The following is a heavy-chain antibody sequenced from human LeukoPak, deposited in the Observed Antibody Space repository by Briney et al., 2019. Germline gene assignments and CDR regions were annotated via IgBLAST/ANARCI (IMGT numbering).Heavy chain of an antibody. CDR2: IWYDGSNK. CDR3: ARRDGYDFDY. CDR1: GFTVSSNY. J-gene: IGHJ4*02. V-gene: IGHV3-33*08. D-gene: IGHD5-24*01. Sequence: GGSLRLSCAASGFTVSSNYMSWVRQAPGKGLEWVAAIWYDGSNKYYGDSVKGRFTFSRGNSKNTLYLQMNSLSAEDTAVYYCARRDGYDFDYWGQGTLVTVSS.